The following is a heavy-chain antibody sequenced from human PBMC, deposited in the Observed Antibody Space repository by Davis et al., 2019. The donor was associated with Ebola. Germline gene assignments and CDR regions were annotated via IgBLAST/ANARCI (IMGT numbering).Heavy chain of an antibody. V-gene: IGHV3-23*01. CDR2: ISGSGGST. CDR1: GFTFSSYA. CDR3: ASDEYYDFWSGSY. Sequence: PGGSLRLSCAASGFTFSSYAMSWVRQAPGKGLEWVSAISGSGGSTYYADSVKGRFTISRDNSKNTLYLQMNSLRAEDTAVYYCASDEYYDFWSGSYWGQGTLVTVSS. D-gene: IGHD3-3*01. J-gene: IGHJ4*02.